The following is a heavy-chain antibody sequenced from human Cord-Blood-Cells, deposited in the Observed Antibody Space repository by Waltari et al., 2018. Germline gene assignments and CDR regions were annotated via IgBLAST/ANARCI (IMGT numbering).Heavy chain of an antibody. V-gene: IGHV5-51*01. D-gene: IGHD2-2*01. CDR2: IYPGDSDT. CDR1: GYSFTSYW. CDR3: ARPGSHCSSTSCFFDY. Sequence: EVQLVQSGAEVKKPGESLKISCKGSGYSFTSYWIGWVRQMPGKGLEWMGIIYPGDSDTEYSPSFQGQVTISAYKSISTAYLQWSSLKASDTAMYYCARPGSHCSSTSCFFDYWGQGTLVTVSS. J-gene: IGHJ4*02.